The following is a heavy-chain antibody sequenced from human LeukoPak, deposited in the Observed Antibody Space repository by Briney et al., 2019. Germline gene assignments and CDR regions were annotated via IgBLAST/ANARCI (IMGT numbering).Heavy chain of an antibody. CDR3: ARGPATTKTYYYYYGMDV. CDR1: GYTFTGYY. D-gene: IGHD5-12*01. Sequence: ASVKVSCKASGYTFTGYYMHWVRQAPGQGLEWMGWINPNSGGTNYAQKFQGRVTMTRDTSISTAYMELSRLRSDDTAVYYCARGPATTKTYYYYYGMDVWGQGTTVTVSS. J-gene: IGHJ6*02. V-gene: IGHV1-2*02. CDR2: INPNSGGT.